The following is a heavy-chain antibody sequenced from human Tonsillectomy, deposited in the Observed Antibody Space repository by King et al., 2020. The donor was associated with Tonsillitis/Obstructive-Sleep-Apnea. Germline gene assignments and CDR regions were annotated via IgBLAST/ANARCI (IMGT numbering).Heavy chain of an antibody. CDR2: INQSGST. CDR1: GGSFSGYY. CDR3: ARDXGPQGXXX. V-gene: IGHV4-34*01. J-gene: IGHJ5*02. Sequence: VQLQQWGAGVLKPSGTLSLTCAVYGGSFSGYYWSWIRQPPGKGLEWIGEINQSGSTNYNPSLKSRVTISVDTSKNQYSLKLSSVTAADTAVYYCARDXGPQGXXXXXQGILVTVSS.